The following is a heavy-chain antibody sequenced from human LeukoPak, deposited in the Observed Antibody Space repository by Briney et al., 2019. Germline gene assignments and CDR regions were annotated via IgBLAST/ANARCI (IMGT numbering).Heavy chain of an antibody. CDR1: GGTFSSYA. V-gene: IGHV1-69*04. D-gene: IGHD3-22*01. J-gene: IGHJ4*02. CDR3: AGDSSGYYYGGYFDY. Sequence: ASVKVSCKASGGTFSSYAIGWVRQAPGQGLEWMGRIIPILGIANYAQKFQGRVTITADKSTSTAYMELSSLRSEDTAVYYCAGDSSGYYYGGYFDYWGQGTLVTVSS. CDR2: IIPILGIA.